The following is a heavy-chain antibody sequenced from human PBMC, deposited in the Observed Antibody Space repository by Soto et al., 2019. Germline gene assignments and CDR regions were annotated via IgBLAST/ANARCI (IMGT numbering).Heavy chain of an antibody. D-gene: IGHD3-9*01. V-gene: IGHV4-4*02. CDR1: GGSITSDHW. CDR3: ARVVLTITRGAFDI. Sequence: SETLSLTCVVSGGSITSDHWWTWVRQSPGKGLEYIGEISHSGTSNSNPSLKSRVTLSVDKSKNQFSLTLTSVTAADTAVYYCARVVLTITRGAFDIWGQGTLVTVSS. J-gene: IGHJ3*02. CDR2: ISHSGTS.